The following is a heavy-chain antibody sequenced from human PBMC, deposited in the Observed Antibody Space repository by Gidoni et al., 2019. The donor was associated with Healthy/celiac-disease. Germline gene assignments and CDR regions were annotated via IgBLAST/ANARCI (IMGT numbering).Heavy chain of an antibody. V-gene: IGHV1-69*02. D-gene: IGHD2-8*01. CDR1: GGTFSSYT. Sequence: QVQLVQSGAAVKKPGSSVTVSCKASGGTFSSYTLSWVRQAPGQGLEWTGRLIPILGIANYAQKCQGRVTITADKSTSTAYMELSSLSSEDTAVYYCARRALMGYFDYWGQGTLVTVSS. CDR3: ARRALMGYFDY. J-gene: IGHJ4*02. CDR2: LIPILGIA.